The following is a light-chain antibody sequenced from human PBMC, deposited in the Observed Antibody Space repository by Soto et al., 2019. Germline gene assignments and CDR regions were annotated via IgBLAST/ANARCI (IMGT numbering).Light chain of an antibody. J-gene: IGLJ1*01. CDR1: SSDVGHYNY. V-gene: IGLV2-8*01. Sequence: QSVLTQPSSAYGFPGQSLTISYNGTSSDVGHYNYVSWHQHHPGNAPKLMIFEVTKRPSGVPDRFSGSKSGNTASLTVSGLLAEDEADYYCSSYADSNIFVFGTGTKVTVL. CDR2: EVT. CDR3: SSYADSNIFV.